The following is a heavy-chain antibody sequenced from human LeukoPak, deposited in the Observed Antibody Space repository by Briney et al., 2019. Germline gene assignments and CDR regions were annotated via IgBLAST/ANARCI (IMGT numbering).Heavy chain of an antibody. CDR3: ARGNYYGMDV. V-gene: IGHV3-74*01. CDR1: GFTFSSYL. J-gene: IGHJ6*02. CDR2: INSDGTTT. Sequence: QPGGSLRLSCAASGFTFSSYLMHWVRQAPGKGLLWVSRINSDGTTTYYADSVKGRFTISRDNAKNTLYLQVNSLRAEDTAVYYCARGNYYGMDVWGQGTTVTVSS.